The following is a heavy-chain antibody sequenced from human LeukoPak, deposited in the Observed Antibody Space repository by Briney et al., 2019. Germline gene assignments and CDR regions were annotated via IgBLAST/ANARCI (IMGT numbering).Heavy chain of an antibody. D-gene: IGHD5-24*01. V-gene: IGHV3-30*04. Sequence: GGSLRLSCAASGFTFSNYAIHWVRQAPGKGLEWVSVISYDGTNKYYEDSVKGRFTISRDNSKNTLYLQMNSLKTEDTALYYCARQMATILDGILDYWGQGTLVTVSS. CDR1: GFTFSNYA. CDR3: ARQMATILDGILDY. CDR2: ISYDGTNK. J-gene: IGHJ4*02.